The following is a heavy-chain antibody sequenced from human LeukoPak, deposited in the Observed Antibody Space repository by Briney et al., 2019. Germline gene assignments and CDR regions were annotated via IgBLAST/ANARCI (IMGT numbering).Heavy chain of an antibody. CDR2: AYYSGST. J-gene: IGHJ4*02. D-gene: IGHD3-10*01. CDR1: GGSISSSSYY. Sequence: SETLSLTCTVSGGSISSSSYYWGWIRQPPGKGLAWIGSAYYSGSTYYNPSLKSRVTISVDTSKNQFSLKLSSVTAADTAVYYCVGLGSALYYFDYWGQGTLVTVSS. V-gene: IGHV4-39*01. CDR3: VGLGSALYYFDY.